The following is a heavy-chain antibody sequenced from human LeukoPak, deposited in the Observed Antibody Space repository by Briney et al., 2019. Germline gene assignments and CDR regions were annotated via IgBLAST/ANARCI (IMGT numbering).Heavy chain of an antibody. CDR3: ARGNIVYYYGMDV. V-gene: IGHV3-66*01. CDR1: GFTVSSDF. Sequence: GGSLRLSCAASGFTVSSDFMAWVRQSLGTGLDWVSAVYAGGSTHYADSVKGRFTISRDSSKNTLDLQMNNLRVEDTAVYYCARGNIVYYYGMDVWGQGTTVTVSS. J-gene: IGHJ6*02. CDR2: VYAGGST. D-gene: IGHD2/OR15-2a*01.